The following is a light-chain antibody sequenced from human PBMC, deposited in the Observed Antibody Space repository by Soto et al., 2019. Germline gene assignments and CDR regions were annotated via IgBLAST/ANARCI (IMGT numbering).Light chain of an antibody. V-gene: IGKV3D-15*01. CDR2: GAS. CDR3: QQYNNWPPTWT. Sequence: EIVMTQSPATLSVSPGERATLSCRASPSVSSNLAWYQQKPGQAPRLLIYGASTRATGIPARCSGSGPGTEFTLTISSLQSEDFAVYYCQQYNNWPPTWTFGQGTKVEIK. CDR1: PSVSSN. J-gene: IGKJ1*01.